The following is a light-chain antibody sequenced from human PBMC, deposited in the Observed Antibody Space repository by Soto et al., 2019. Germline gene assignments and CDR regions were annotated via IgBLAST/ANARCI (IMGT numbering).Light chain of an antibody. J-gene: IGKJ4*01. V-gene: IGKV1-5*03. CDR1: QSISSW. CDR2: KAS. Sequence: DIQMTQSLSTLSASVGDRVTITCRASQSISSWLAWYQQKPGKAPKLLIYKASSLQSGVPSRFSGSGSGTEFTLTISNLQPDDFATYYCQQFKSYPLTFGGGTKVEIK. CDR3: QQFKSYPLT.